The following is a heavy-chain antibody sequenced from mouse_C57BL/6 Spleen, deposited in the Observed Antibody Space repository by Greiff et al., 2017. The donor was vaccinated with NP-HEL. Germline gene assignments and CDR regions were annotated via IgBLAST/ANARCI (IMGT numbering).Heavy chain of an antibody. J-gene: IGHJ1*03. Sequence: QVQLKQSGAELARPGASVKLSCKASGYTFTSYGISWVKQRPGQGLEWIGEIYPRSGNTYYNEKFKGKATLTADKSSSTAYMELRSLTSEDSAVYFCARAWDCYFDVWGTGTTVTVSS. CDR3: ARAWDCYFDV. CDR1: GYTFTSYG. V-gene: IGHV1-81*01. CDR2: IYPRSGNT.